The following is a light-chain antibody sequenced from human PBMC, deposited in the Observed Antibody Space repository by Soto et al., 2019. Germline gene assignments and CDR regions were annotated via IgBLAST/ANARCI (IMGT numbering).Light chain of an antibody. Sequence: DIPLTQSPSFLSASVGDRVTITCRASQGISSYLAWYQQKPGKAPKLLIYAASTLQSGVPSRFSGSGSGTEFTLTISSLQPEDFATYYCQQLNSYPFLTFGGGTQVEIK. J-gene: IGKJ4*01. V-gene: IGKV1-9*01. CDR2: AAS. CDR3: QQLNSYPFLT. CDR1: QGISSY.